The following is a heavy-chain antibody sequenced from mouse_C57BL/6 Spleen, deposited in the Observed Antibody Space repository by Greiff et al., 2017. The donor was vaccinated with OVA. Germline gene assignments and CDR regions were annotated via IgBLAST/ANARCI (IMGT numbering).Heavy chain of an antibody. CDR1: GYTFTDYY. V-gene: IGHV1-19*01. J-gene: IGHJ4*01. CDR3: ARRAIYYDYLYAMDY. CDR2: INPYNGGT. Sequence: VQLQQSGPVLVKPGASVKMSCKASGYTFTDYYMNWVKQSHGKSLEWIGVINPYNGGTSYNQKFKGKATLTVDKSSSTAYMELNSLTSEDSAVYYCARRAIYYDYLYAMDYWGQGTSVTVSS. D-gene: IGHD2-4*01.